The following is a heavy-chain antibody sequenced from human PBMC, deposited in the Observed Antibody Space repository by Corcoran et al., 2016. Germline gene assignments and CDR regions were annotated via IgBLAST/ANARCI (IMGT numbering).Heavy chain of an antibody. J-gene: IGHJ4*02. V-gene: IGHV4-59*01. CDR2: IYYSGST. Sequence: QVQLQESGPGLVKPSETLSLTCTVSGGSISSYYWSWIRQPPGKGLEWIGYIYYSGSTNYNPSLKSRVTISVDTSKNQFPLTLSSVTAADTAVYYCALLRLGELSFDYWGQGTLVTVSS. CDR3: ALLRLGELSFDY. D-gene: IGHD3-16*02. CDR1: GGSISSYY.